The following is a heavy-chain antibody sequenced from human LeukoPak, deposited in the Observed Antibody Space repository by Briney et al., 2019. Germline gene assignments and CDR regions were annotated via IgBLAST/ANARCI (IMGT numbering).Heavy chain of an antibody. CDR3: ARASLSYYDIPWYYYGMDV. CDR1: GNTFSIYN. Sequence: ASVKVSCKASGNTFSIYNMHWVRQAPGQGLEWMGIINPSGGTSYAQKLQGRVTMTRDTSSSTVYMELSSLTSEDTAVYYCARASLSYYDIPWYYYGMDVWGQGTTVTVSS. D-gene: IGHD3-9*01. V-gene: IGHV1-46*01. J-gene: IGHJ6*02. CDR2: INPSGGT.